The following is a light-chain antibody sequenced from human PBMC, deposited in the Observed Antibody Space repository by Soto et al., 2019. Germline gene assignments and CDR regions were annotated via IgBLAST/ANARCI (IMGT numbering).Light chain of an antibody. J-gene: IGLJ2*01. CDR1: SSDVGGYNY. CDR2: DVS. CDR3: CSYAGSSLV. V-gene: IGLV2-11*02. Sequence: HSALTQPRSVSGSPGQSVTISCTGTSSDVGGYNYVSWYQQHPGKAPKLMIYDVSERPSGVPDRFSGSKSGNTASLTISGLQAEDEASYYCCSYAGSSLVFGGGTKLTVL.